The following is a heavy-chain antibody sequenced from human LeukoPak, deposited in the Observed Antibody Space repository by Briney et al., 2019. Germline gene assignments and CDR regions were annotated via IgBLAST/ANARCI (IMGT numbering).Heavy chain of an antibody. CDR1: GFTFSTYG. D-gene: IGHD3-22*01. V-gene: IGHV3-30*02. CDR3: RIGYDSSGYYPPDLFDD. J-gene: IGHJ4*02. CDR2: IRYDGSNQ. Sequence: RGSLRLSCAASGFTFSTYGMHWVRQAPGKGLEWVAFIRYDGSNQYYADSVTGRFTISRDNSKNTLYLQMSSLRVEDTAMYYCRIGYDSSGYYPPDLFDDWGQGTLVAVSS.